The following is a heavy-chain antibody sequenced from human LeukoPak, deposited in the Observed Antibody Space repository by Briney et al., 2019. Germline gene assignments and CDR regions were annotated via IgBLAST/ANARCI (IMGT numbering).Heavy chain of an antibody. V-gene: IGHV1-18*01. Sequence: ASVKVSCKASGGTFSSYAISWVRQAPGQGLEWMGWISAYNGNTNYAQKLQGRVTMTTDTSTSTAYMELRSLRSDDTAVYYCARDYYGSGSYCKWDYWGQGTLVTVSS. D-gene: IGHD3-10*01. CDR3: ARDYYGSGSYCKWDY. CDR2: ISAYNGNT. CDR1: GGTFSSYA. J-gene: IGHJ4*02.